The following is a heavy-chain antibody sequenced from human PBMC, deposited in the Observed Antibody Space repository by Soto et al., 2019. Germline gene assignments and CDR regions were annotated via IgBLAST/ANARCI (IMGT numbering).Heavy chain of an antibody. CDR2: INPNSGGT. CDR1: GYTFSNYY. CDR3: ARGGDYDWCDP. D-gene: IGHD4-17*01. J-gene: IGHJ5*02. V-gene: IGHV1-2*02. Sequence: QVQLVQSGAEVKKPGASVKGSCKASGYTFSNYYFHWVRQAPGQGLEWMGWINPNSGGTNYAQQVQGRGTITMDTSISTAYMDLSRLTAYETTVYYCARGGDYDWCDPWGQGTLVTVSS.